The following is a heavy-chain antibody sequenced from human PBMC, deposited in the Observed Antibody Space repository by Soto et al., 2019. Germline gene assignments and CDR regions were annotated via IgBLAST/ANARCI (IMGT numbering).Heavy chain of an antibody. Sequence: LRLSCAASGFTFSRLAMGWVRQAPGKGLEWVSVIDYSGGTTYYTDSVKGRFTISRDNSKKMLFLQMNSLRAEDTAVYFCAKDATRTDGWYYFDYWGQGALVTVSS. CDR3: AKDATRTDGWYYFDY. D-gene: IGHD6-19*01. J-gene: IGHJ4*02. V-gene: IGHV3-23*01. CDR2: IDYSGGTT. CDR1: GFTFSRLA.